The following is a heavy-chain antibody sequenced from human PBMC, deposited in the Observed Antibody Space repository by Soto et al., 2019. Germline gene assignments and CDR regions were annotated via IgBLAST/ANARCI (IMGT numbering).Heavy chain of an antibody. Sequence: EVQLVESGGGLVQPGRSLRLSCAASGFTFDDYAMHWVRQAPGKGLEWVSGISWNSGSIGYGNSVKGRFTICRDNAKNSLYLQMNRLRSEDTGLYYCAKGVYCSSWDWHAEHWGQGTLVTVPS. D-gene: IGHD6-13*01. CDR1: GFTFDDYA. CDR2: ISWNSGSI. J-gene: IGHJ1*01. V-gene: IGHV3-9*01. CDR3: AKGVYCSSWDWHAEH.